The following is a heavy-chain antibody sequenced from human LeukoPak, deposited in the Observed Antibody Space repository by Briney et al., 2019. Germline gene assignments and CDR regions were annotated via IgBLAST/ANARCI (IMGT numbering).Heavy chain of an antibody. Sequence: SETLSLTCSVSDGFINSYYWNWIRRPAGKGLEGIGYIYYNGNTNYSPSLKSRVTMSVDTSKNLFSLKVSSVTAADTAVYYCARGRSNYYGMDVWGQGTTVTVSS. CDR1: DGFINSYY. V-gene: IGHV4-59*01. J-gene: IGHJ6*02. CDR2: IYYNGNT. CDR3: ARGRSNYYGMDV. D-gene: IGHD1-26*01.